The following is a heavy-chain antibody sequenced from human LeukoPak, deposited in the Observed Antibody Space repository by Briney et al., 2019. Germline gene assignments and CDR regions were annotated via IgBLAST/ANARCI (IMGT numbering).Heavy chain of an antibody. CDR3: AKDTPTTGYHLDS. CDR1: GFTLRGYG. D-gene: IGHD1-1*01. J-gene: IGHJ4*02. CDR2: IRYDGSDK. V-gene: IGHV3-30*02. Sequence: PGGSLRLSCAASGFTLRGYGMHWVRQAPGKGLEWVAFIRYDGSDKSYADSVKGRFSSSRDNSENTLYLQINSLRVEDTAVYHCAKDTPTTGYHLDSWGQGTLVTVFS.